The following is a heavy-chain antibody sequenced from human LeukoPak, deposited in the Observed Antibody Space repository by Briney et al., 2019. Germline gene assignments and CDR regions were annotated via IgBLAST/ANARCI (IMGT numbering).Heavy chain of an antibody. CDR1: GFTFSSYA. CDR2: ISYDGSNK. D-gene: IGHD6-13*01. V-gene: IGHV3-30*01. CDR3: ARDMHYSSSWYNWFDP. Sequence: GGSLRLSCAASGFTFSSYAMHWVRQAPGKGLDWVAVISYDGSNKYYADSVKGRFTISRDNSKNTLYLQMNSLRAEDTAVYYCARDMHYSSSWYNWFDPWGQGTLVTVSS. J-gene: IGHJ5*02.